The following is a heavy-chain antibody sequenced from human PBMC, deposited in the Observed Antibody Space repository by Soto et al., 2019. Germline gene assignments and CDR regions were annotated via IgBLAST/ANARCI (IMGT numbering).Heavy chain of an antibody. V-gene: IGHV3-11*03. D-gene: IGHD6-13*01. Sequence: GGSLRLSCAASGFTFSDYYMSWIRQAPGKGLEWVSYISSSSSYTNYADSVKGRFTISRDNAKNSLYLQMNSLRAEDTAVYYCARPKNRAAAGTPFDYCGQGTLVTVSS. CDR3: ARPKNRAAAGTPFDY. CDR2: ISSSSSYT. J-gene: IGHJ4*02. CDR1: GFTFSDYY.